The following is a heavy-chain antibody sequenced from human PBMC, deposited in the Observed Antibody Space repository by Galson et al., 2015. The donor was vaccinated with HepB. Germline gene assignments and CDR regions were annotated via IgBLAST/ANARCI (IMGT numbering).Heavy chain of an antibody. D-gene: IGHD5-18*01. CDR1: GFTFSNFA. CDR3: AKEGGTYTYDCLDY. Sequence: SLRLSCAASGFTFSNFAMSWVRQAPGKGLEWVSAISGSGGSTYYADSVRGRFTISRDNSQNTVFLQMNSLRAEDTAVYYCAKEGGTYTYDCLDYWGQGTLVTVSS. CDR2: ISGSGGST. V-gene: IGHV3-23*01. J-gene: IGHJ4*02.